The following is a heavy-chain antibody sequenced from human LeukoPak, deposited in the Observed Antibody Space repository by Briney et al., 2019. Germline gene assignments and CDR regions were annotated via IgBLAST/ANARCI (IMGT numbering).Heavy chain of an antibody. V-gene: IGHV3-7*03. J-gene: IGHJ4*02. CDR1: GFTFSSYG. CDR3: ATSTAAAGTD. CDR2: IKQDGSEK. Sequence: GGSLRLSCAASGFTFSSYGMHWVRQAPGKGLKWVANIKQDGSEKYYVDSVKGRFTISRDNAQNSLYLQMNSLRAEDTAIYYCATSTAAAGTDWGQGTLVTVSS. D-gene: IGHD6-13*01.